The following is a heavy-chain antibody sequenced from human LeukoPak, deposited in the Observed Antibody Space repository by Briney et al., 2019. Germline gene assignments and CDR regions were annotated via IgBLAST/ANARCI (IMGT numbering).Heavy chain of an antibody. J-gene: IGHJ4*02. Sequence: GGSLRLSCAASGFTFSSYGMHWVRQAPGKGLEWVAVISYDGSNKYYADSVKGRFTISRDNSKNTLYLQMNSLRAEDTAVYYCARDGGYSGYDSRLDYWGQGTLVTVSS. D-gene: IGHD5-12*01. CDR1: GFTFSSYG. V-gene: IGHV3-30*03. CDR3: ARDGGYSGYDSRLDY. CDR2: ISYDGSNK.